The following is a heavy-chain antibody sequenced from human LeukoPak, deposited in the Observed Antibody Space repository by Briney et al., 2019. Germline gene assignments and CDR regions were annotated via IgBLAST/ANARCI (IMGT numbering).Heavy chain of an antibody. Sequence: KTSETLSLTCSVSGGSLSTYHWNWIRKPPGKGLEWIGYMQSTGNSNYNPSLKSRVNIFIDTSKNQFVLNLRSVTAADTAVYYCARDKRHSYGRYFDPWGQGMLVTVSS. CDR3: ARDKRHSYGRYFDP. CDR2: MQSTGNS. CDR1: GGSLSTYH. V-gene: IGHV4-59*01. D-gene: IGHD5-18*01. J-gene: IGHJ4*02.